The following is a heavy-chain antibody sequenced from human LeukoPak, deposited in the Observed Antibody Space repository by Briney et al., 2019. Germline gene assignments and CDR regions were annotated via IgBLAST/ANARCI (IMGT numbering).Heavy chain of an antibody. CDR3: AKFYFDSSGYYDVFDI. Sequence: TSETLSLTCTVSGGSISSSSHYWGWIRQPPGKGLEWIGNIYYSGSTYYKSSLKSRVTISVDTSKNQVYLKLSSVTAADTAVYFCAKFYFDSSGYYDVFDIWGQGTMVTVSS. CDR2: IYYSGST. V-gene: IGHV4-39*07. J-gene: IGHJ3*02. CDR1: GGSISSSSHY. D-gene: IGHD3-22*01.